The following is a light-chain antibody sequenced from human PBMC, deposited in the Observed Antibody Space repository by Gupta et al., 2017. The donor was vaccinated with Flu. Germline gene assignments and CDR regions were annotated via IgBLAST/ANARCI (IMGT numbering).Light chain of an antibody. J-gene: IGKJ1*01. CDR1: QSVLYSSKNKNY. CDR2: WAS. Sequence: DIVMTQSPASLTVSLGERATIHCKSSQSVLYSSKNKNYLAWYQQKAGQAPKLLIYWASTRESGVPYRFSGSGSGTDFTLTISSLQAEDVAVYYCQQYYSIPRTFGRGTKVEIK. CDR3: QQYYSIPRT. V-gene: IGKV4-1*01.